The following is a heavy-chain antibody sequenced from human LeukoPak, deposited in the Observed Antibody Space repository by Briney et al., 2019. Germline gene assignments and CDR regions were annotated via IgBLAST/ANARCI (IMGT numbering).Heavy chain of an antibody. CDR3: ARAGRAAGWFDP. CDR1: GGSISSYY. Sequence: SETLSLTCTVSGGSISSYYWSWIRQPPGKGLEWIGYIYCSGSTNYNPSLKSRVTISVDTSKNQFSLKLSSVTAADTAVYYCARAGRAAGWFDPWGQGTLITVSS. D-gene: IGHD6-13*01. CDR2: IYCSGST. V-gene: IGHV4-59*01. J-gene: IGHJ5*02.